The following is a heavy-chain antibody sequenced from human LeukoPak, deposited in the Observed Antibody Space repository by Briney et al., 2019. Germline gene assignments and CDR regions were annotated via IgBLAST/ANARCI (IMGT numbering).Heavy chain of an antibody. V-gene: IGHV3-11*06. Sequence: GGSLRLSCAASGFTFSDYYMSWIRQAPGKGLEWVSYISSSSSYTNYADSVKGRFTIPRDNAKNSLYLQMNSLRAEDTAVYYCARGRDYYDTNYFDYWGQEPWSPSPQ. D-gene: IGHD3-22*01. J-gene: IGHJ4*01. CDR1: GFTFSDYY. CDR3: ARGRDYYDTNYFDY. CDR2: ISSSSSYT.